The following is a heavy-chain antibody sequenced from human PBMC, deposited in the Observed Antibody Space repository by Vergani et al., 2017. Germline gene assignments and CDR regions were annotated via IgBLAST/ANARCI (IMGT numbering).Heavy chain of an antibody. CDR3: ARGAGYCSSTSCPPTLRNYYYYMDV. J-gene: IGHJ6*03. D-gene: IGHD2-2*01. Sequence: QVQLVESGGGVVQPGRSLRLSCAASGFTFSTYGLHWVRQAPGKGLEWVAVIWYGGSNKYYGDSVKGRFTISRDNSMDTLYLQMNGLRAEDTAVYYCARGAGYCSSTSCPPTLRNYYYYMDVWGKGTTVTVSS. V-gene: IGHV3-33*01. CDR1: GFTFSTYG. CDR2: IWYGGSNK.